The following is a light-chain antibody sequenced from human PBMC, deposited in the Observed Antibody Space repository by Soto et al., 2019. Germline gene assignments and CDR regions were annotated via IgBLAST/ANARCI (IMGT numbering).Light chain of an antibody. CDR1: QSISSS. CDR3: QQSYSTPWT. V-gene: IGKV1-39*01. Sequence: DIQMTQSPSSLSASVGDRVTIACRASQSISSSLNWYQQKPGKAPKLLIYAASSLQSGVPSRFSGSGSGTDFTLTISSLQPEDFATYYCQQSYSTPWTLGQGTKVDIK. J-gene: IGKJ1*01. CDR2: AAS.